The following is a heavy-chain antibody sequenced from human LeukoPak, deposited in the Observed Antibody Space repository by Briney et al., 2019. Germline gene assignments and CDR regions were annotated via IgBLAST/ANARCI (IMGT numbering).Heavy chain of an antibody. V-gene: IGHV4-59*01. Sequence: PSETLSLTCTVSGGSISSYYWSWIRQPPGKGLEWIGYIYYSGSTNYNPSLKSRVTISVDTSKNQFSLKLSSVTAADTAVYYCASQSVDFWSGLFDYWGQGTPVTVSS. CDR1: GGSISSYY. CDR2: IYYSGST. D-gene: IGHD3-3*01. CDR3: ASQSVDFWSGLFDY. J-gene: IGHJ4*02.